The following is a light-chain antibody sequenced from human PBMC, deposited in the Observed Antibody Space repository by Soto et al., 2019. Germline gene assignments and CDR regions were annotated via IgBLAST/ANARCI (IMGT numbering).Light chain of an antibody. V-gene: IGLV2-23*01. CDR1: SNDVGIYKL. J-gene: IGLJ1*01. Sequence: QSALTQPASVSGSPGQSITISCTGTSNDVGIYKLVSWYQQFPGKAPKLMIYEDSRRPSGVCNRFSGSKSGNTASLTISGLQAEDEADYHCCSYAGSNTFVFGSGTKLTVL. CDR3: CSYAGSNTFV. CDR2: EDS.